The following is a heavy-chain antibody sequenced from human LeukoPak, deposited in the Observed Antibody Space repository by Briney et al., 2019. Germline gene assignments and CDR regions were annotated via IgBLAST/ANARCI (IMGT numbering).Heavy chain of an antibody. CDR2: ISGSGGST. D-gene: IGHD4-17*01. Sequence: GGSLRLSCAASGFTFSSYAMSWVRQAPGKGLEWVSAISGSGGSTYYADSVKGRFTISRDNSKYTLYLQMNSLRAEDTAVYYCAKRKDYGDSEALDYWGQGTLVTVSS. CDR1: GFTFSSYA. V-gene: IGHV3-23*01. J-gene: IGHJ4*02. CDR3: AKRKDYGDSEALDY.